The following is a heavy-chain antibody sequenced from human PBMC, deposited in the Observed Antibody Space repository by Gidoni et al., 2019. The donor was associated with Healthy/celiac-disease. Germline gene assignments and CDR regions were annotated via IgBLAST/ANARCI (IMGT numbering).Heavy chain of an antibody. Sequence: QVQLQQWGAGLLKPSETLSLTCAVYGGSFSGYYWSWIRQPPGKGLEWIGEINHSGSTNYNPSLKSRVTISVDTSKNQFSLKLSSVTAADTAVYYCARGRYSSSPRPVKYFQHWGQGTLVTVSS. CDR3: ARGRYSSSPRPVKYFQH. V-gene: IGHV4-34*01. D-gene: IGHD6-6*01. J-gene: IGHJ1*01. CDR1: GGSFSGYY. CDR2: INHSGST.